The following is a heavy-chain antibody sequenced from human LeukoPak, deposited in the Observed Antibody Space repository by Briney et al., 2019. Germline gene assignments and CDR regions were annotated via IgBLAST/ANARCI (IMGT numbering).Heavy chain of an antibody. Sequence: ASVKVSCKASGYTFTDYYIHWVRQAPGQGLEWVGYINPNIGATKYAQKFQGRVTMTRDTSITTAHMELSRLKSDDTAVYYCARRISLIRGVSEGPGFDPWGQGTLVSVSS. CDR1: GYTFTDYY. V-gene: IGHV1-2*02. J-gene: IGHJ5*02. CDR2: INPNIGAT. D-gene: IGHD3-10*01. CDR3: ARRISLIRGVSEGPGFDP.